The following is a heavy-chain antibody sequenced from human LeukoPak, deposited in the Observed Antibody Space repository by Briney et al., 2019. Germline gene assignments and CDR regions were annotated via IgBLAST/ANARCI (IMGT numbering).Heavy chain of an antibody. J-gene: IGHJ3*01. CDR3: ARETEKQWQY. Sequence: SETLSLTCTVSGGSIRGNYYWSWIRQPAGKGLEWIGRISPSGSTKYNPSLKSRVTMSVDTSKNQFSLRLSSVTAADTAVYYCARETEKQWQYWGQGTTVSVSS. CDR2: ISPSGST. D-gene: IGHD6-19*01. V-gene: IGHV4-4*07. CDR1: GGSIRGNYY.